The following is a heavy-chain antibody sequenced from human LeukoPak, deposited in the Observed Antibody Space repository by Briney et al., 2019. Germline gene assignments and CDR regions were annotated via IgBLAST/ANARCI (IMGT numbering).Heavy chain of an antibody. D-gene: IGHD3-10*01. CDR3: ALLWFGELLP. Sequence: GGSLRLSCAASGFTFSSYAMSWVRQAPGKGLEWVSTITRSGGGTYYADSVKGRFTISRDNSKNTLYLQMNSLRAEDTAVYYCALLWFGELLPWGQGTLVTVSS. CDR1: GFTFSSYA. CDR2: ITRSGGGT. V-gene: IGHV3-23*01. J-gene: IGHJ5*02.